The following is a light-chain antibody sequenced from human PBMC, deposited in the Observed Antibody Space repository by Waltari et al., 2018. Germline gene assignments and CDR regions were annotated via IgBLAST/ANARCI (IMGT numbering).Light chain of an antibody. CDR3: QSADSSGSVV. Sequence: SFELTQPPSLSVSPGQTARITCSGDALSKQYAHWHQQRPGLAPILVIYKDSERPSGIPERFSGSSSGTTVTLTISGVKAEDEADYYCQSADSSGSVVFGGGTKLTVL. V-gene: IGLV3-25*03. CDR2: KDS. J-gene: IGLJ2*01. CDR1: ALSKQY.